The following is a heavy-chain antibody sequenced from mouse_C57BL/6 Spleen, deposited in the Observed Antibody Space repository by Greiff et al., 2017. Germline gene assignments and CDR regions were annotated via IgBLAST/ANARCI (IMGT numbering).Heavy chain of an antibody. CDR2: SRNKANDYTT. V-gene: IGHV7-1*01. CDR1: GSTFSDFY. Sequence: EVNVVESGGGLVQSGRSLRLSCATSGSTFSDFYMEWVRQAPGKGLEWIAASRNKANDYTTEYSASVKGRFIVSRDTSQSILYLQMNALRAEDTAIYYCARDAFGYGFDYWGQGTTLTVSS. CDR3: ARDAFGYGFDY. J-gene: IGHJ2*01. D-gene: IGHD2-2*01.